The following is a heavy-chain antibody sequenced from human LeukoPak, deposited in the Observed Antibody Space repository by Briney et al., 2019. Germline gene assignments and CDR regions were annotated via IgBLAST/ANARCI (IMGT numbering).Heavy chain of an antibody. J-gene: IGHJ4*02. CDR2: ISSSSSTI. Sequence: PGGSLRLSCEASEFTFSSYSMNWVRQAPGKGLEWVSYISSSSSTIYYAESVKGRFTISRDNAKNSLYLQMNRLRVEDTAVYYCARSRGNSGSYPLDYWGQGTLVTVSS. D-gene: IGHD1-26*01. CDR3: ARSRGNSGSYPLDY. CDR1: EFTFSSYS. V-gene: IGHV3-48*01.